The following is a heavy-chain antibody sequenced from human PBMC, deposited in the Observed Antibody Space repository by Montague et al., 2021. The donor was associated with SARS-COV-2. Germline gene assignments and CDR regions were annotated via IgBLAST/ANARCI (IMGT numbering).Heavy chain of an antibody. Sequence: SETLSLTCTVSGGSVNSGSYSWDWIRQPPGKGLEWIGSIHYSGSTSYNPSLKSRVTISIDTSKNHFSLRVNSATAADSAVYFCARRPGASYYVFWSGGFDIWGQGTMVTVS. CDR2: IHYSGST. V-gene: IGHV4-39*01. CDR1: GGSVNSGSYS. J-gene: IGHJ3*02. CDR3: ARRPGASYYVFWSGGFDI. D-gene: IGHD3-3*01.